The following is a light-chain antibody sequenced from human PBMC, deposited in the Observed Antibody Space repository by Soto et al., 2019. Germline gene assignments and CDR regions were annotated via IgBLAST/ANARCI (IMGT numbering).Light chain of an antibody. CDR2: GVS. CDR1: QSVNSNF. J-gene: IGKJ2*01. V-gene: IGKV3-20*01. Sequence: EIVLTQSPGTLSLSPGERATLSCRASQSVNSNFFAWYQQKPGQAPMLLISGVSSRAPGIPDRFTGSGSGTDFALTISGLEPEDFAIYYCQQYGNSPRTFGQGTKVEIK. CDR3: QQYGNSPRT.